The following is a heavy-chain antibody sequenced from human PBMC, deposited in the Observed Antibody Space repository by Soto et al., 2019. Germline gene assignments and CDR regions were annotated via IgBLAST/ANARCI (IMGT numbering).Heavy chain of an antibody. CDR2: IGWDGGST. CDR1: GFTFDDYA. Sequence: LRLSCAASGFTFDDYAMHWVRQAPGKGLEWVSLIGWDGGSTSYADSVKGRFTISRDNSANSLYLQMNSLRTEDTALYYCAKGFIVGATFGIVYWGQGTVVTVSS. CDR3: AKGFIVGATFGIVY. D-gene: IGHD1-26*01. V-gene: IGHV3-43*01. J-gene: IGHJ4*02.